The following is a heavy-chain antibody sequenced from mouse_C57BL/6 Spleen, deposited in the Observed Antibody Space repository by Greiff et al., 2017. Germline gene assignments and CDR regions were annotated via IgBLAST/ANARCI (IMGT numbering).Heavy chain of an antibody. CDR1: GYTFTDYN. V-gene: IGHV1-22*01. CDR2: INPNNGGT. J-gene: IGHJ2*01. D-gene: IGHD1-1*01. Sequence: DVQLQESGPELVKPGASVKMSCKASGYTFTDYNMHWVKQSHGKSLEWIGYINPNNGGTSYNQKFKGKATLTVNKSSSTAYMELRSLTSEDSAVXYCASPLYYGSSGYFDYWGQGTTLTVSS. CDR3: ASPLYYGSSGYFDY.